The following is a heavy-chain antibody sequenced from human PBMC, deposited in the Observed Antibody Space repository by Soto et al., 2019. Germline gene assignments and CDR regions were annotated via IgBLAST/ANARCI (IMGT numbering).Heavy chain of an antibody. V-gene: IGHV1-58*01. J-gene: IGHJ3*02. CDR2: IVVGSGNT. Sequence: SVKVSCKASGFTFTSSAVQWVRQARGQRLEWIGWIVVGSGNTNYAQKFQERVTITRDMSTSTAYMELSSLRSEDTAVYYCAADPYYYDSSGYYGPVSAFDIWGQGTMVTVSS. D-gene: IGHD3-22*01. CDR3: AADPYYYDSSGYYGPVSAFDI. CDR1: GFTFTSSA.